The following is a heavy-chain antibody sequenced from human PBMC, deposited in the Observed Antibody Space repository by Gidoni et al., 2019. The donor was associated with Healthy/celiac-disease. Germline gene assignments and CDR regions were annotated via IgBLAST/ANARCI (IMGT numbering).Heavy chain of an antibody. CDR3: AKSARVASYYYYGMDV. D-gene: IGHD5-12*01. V-gene: IGHV3-30*18. J-gene: IGHJ6*02. Sequence: HVQLVEYGGGVVQPGRSLSLSCAASGFTLRSSGMHWVRQAPGKGLEWVAVISYDGSNKYYADSVKGRFTISRDNSKNTLYLQMNSRRAEDTAVYYCAKSARVASYYYYGMDVWGQGTTVTVSS. CDR2: ISYDGSNK. CDR1: GFTLRSSG.